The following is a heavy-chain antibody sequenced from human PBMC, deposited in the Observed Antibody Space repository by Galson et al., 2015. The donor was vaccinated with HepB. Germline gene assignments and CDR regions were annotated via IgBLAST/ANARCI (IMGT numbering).Heavy chain of an antibody. Sequence: QSGAEVKKPGESLKISCKGSGYSFTSYWIGWVRQMPGKGLEWMGIIYPGDSDTRYSPSFQGQVTISADKSNSTAYLQWSSLKASDTAMYYCASVAPPYGDYSDAFDIWGQGTMVTVSS. J-gene: IGHJ3*02. CDR3: ASVAPPYGDYSDAFDI. CDR1: GYSFTSYW. CDR2: IYPGDSDT. D-gene: IGHD4-17*01. V-gene: IGHV5-51*03.